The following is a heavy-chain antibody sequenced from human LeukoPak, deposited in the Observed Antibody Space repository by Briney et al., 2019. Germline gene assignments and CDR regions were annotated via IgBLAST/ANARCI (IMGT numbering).Heavy chain of an antibody. V-gene: IGHV4-34*01. CDR2: INHSGST. CDR3: AGSIAARLDC. CDR1: GGSFSDYY. Sequence: SETLSLTCAVYGGSFSDYYWSWIRQPPGKGLEWIGEINHSGSTNYNPSLKSRVTISVDTSKNQFSLKLSSVTAADTAVYYCAGSIAARLDCWGQGTLVTVSS. J-gene: IGHJ4*02. D-gene: IGHD6-6*01.